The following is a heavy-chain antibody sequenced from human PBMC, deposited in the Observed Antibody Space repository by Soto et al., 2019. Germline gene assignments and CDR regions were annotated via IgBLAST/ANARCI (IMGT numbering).Heavy chain of an antibody. V-gene: IGHV1-18*01. J-gene: IGHJ5*02. CDR1: GYTITIYT. CDR3: ARVEAAMSGHWFDP. CDR2: ISASTGKT. D-gene: IGHD2-2*01. Sequence: SPKVYFKTSGYTITIYTMDWGRQDHGQGLEWMGWISASTGKTKYAQKLQGRVTMTTDRITNTAYMELRSLRSDDTAVYYCARVEAAMSGHWFDPWGQGTLVTVSS.